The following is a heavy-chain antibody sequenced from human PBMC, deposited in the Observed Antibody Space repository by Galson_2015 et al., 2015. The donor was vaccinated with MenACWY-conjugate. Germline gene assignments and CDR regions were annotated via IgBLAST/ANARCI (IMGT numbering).Heavy chain of an antibody. V-gene: IGHV3-7*03. CDR2: IKQDGSEK. Sequence: SLRLSCAASGFTLSSYWMSWARQAPGKGLEWVASIKQDGSEKYYVDSVKGRFTLSRDNAKSSLYLQMNSLRAEDTAVYYCARGHYGMDVWGQGTAVTVSS. J-gene: IGHJ6*02. CDR1: GFTLSSYW. CDR3: ARGHYGMDV.